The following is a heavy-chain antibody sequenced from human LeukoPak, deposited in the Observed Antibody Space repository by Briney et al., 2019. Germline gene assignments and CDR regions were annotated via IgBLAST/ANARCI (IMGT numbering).Heavy chain of an antibody. CDR2: IKQDGSEK. J-gene: IGHJ3*02. V-gene: IGHV3-7*04. Sequence: PGGSLRLSCAASGFTFSSYWMSWVRQAPGKGLEWVANIKQDGSEKYYVDSVKGRFTISRDNAKNSLYLQTNSLRAEDTAVYYCARGYCSGGSCYYLGPNAFDIWGQGTMVTVSS. D-gene: IGHD2-15*01. CDR1: GFTFSSYW. CDR3: ARGYCSGGSCYYLGPNAFDI.